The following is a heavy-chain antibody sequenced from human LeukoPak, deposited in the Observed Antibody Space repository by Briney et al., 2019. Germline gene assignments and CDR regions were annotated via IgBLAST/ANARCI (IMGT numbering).Heavy chain of an antibody. V-gene: IGHV1-69*13. CDR2: IIPIFGTA. D-gene: IGHD3-10*01. Sequence: SVNVSCKASGGTFSSYAISWVRQAPGQGLEWMGGIIPIFGTANYAQKFQGRVTITADESTSTAYMELSSLRPEDTAVYYCARDTPSSGFDYWGQGTQVTVSS. CDR3: ARDTPSSGFDY. CDR1: GGTFSSYA. J-gene: IGHJ4*02.